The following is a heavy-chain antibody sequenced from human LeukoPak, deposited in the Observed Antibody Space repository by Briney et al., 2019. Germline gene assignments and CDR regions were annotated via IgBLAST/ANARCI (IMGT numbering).Heavy chain of an antibody. J-gene: IGHJ4*02. D-gene: IGHD3-22*01. CDR2: TYYRSKWNN. CDR3: AKDFSVYYYDSRVLDY. CDR1: GDSVSSNSAA. Sequence: PSQTLSLTCAISGDSVSSNSAAWNWIRQSPSRGLEWLGRTYYRSKWNNDYAVSVKSRITINPDTSKNQFSLQLNSVTPEDTAVYYCAKDFSVYYYDSRVLDYWGQGTLVAVSS. V-gene: IGHV6-1*01.